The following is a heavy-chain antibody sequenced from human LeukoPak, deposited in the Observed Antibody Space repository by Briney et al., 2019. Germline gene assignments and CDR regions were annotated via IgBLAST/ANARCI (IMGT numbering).Heavy chain of an antibody. D-gene: IGHD3-16*02. CDR1: GESVSSNNAA. CDR3: AREYLGGYLIY. Sequence: SQTLSLTCAISGESVSSNNAAWTWIRQPPSRGLEWLGRTYYRSKWFNDYAVSVKSRITINPDTSKNQFFLQLNSVTPEDTAVYYCAREYLGGYLIYWGQGTLVTVSS. CDR2: TYYRSKWFN. J-gene: IGHJ4*02. V-gene: IGHV6-1*01.